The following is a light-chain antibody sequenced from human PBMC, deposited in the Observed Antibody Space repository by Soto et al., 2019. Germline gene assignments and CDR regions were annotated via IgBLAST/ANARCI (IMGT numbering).Light chain of an antibody. CDR1: SSDVGGYNY. V-gene: IGLV2-14*01. CDR2: DVS. CDR3: SSYTSSSTSYV. J-gene: IGLJ1*01. Sequence: SDRKQPASGSGAPGQAITITCTGTSSDVGGYNYVSWYQQHPGKAPKLMIYDVSNRPSGVSNRFSGSKSGNTASLTISGLQAEDEADYYCSSYTSSSTSYVFGTGTKVTVL.